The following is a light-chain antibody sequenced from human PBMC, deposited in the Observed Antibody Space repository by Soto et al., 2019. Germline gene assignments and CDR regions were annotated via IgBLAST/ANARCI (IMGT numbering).Light chain of an antibody. CDR1: ESVRSG. J-gene: IGKJ5*01. V-gene: IGKV3-15*01. Sequence: EVVMTQSPATLSVPPGDRATLSCRASESVRSGLAWYQQKPGQAPRLLIYGGSIRADDVPDRFSGSGSGTEFTLTISTLQSEDFAVYYCQQYNDWPTITFGQGTRLEAK. CDR3: QQYNDWPTIT. CDR2: GGS.